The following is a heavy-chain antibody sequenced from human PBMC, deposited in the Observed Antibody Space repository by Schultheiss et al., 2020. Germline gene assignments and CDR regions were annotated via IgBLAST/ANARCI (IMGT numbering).Heavy chain of an antibody. CDR2: SYYSGST. CDR1: GGSISSSSYY. D-gene: IGHD2-15*01. CDR3: QRGVVAANNWFDP. Sequence: SETLSLTCTVSGGSISSSSYYWGWIRQPPGKGLEWIGYSYYSGSTNYNPSLKSRVTISVDTSKNQFSLKLSSVTAADTAVYYCQRGVVAANNWFDPWGQGTLVTVSS. J-gene: IGHJ5*02. V-gene: IGHV4-39*07.